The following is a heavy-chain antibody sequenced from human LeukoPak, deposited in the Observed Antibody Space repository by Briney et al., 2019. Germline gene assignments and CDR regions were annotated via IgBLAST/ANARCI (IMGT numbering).Heavy chain of an antibody. V-gene: IGHV3-53*01. CDR2: IYSGGST. CDR3: AKVPPNPTRGKVVG. D-gene: IGHD1-14*01. Sequence: GGTLRLSCAASGFTVSSNYMSWVRQGTGKGLEWVSVIYSGGSTYYADSVKGRFTISRDNSKNTLYLQMNSLRAEDTAVYYCAKVPPNPTRGKVVGWGQGTLVTVSS. CDR1: GFTVSSNY. J-gene: IGHJ4*02.